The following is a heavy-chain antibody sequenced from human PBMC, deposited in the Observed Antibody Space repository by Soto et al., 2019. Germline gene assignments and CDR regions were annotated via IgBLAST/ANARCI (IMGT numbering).Heavy chain of an antibody. J-gene: IGHJ4*02. D-gene: IGHD2-21*01. CDR2: IYHSGST. V-gene: IGHV4-30-2*01. Sequence: SETLSLTCTVSGVSISSGGYSWSWIRQPPGKGLEWIGYIYHSGSTYYNPSPKSRVTISVDRSKNQFSLKLSSVTAADTAVYYCARGNVVAIDYWGQGTLVTVSS. CDR1: GVSISSGGYS. CDR3: ARGNVVAIDY.